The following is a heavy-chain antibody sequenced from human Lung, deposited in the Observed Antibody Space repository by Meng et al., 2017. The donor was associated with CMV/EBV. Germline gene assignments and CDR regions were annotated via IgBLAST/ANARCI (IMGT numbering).Heavy chain of an antibody. V-gene: IGHV3-7*01. CDR1: GFTFSSSY. D-gene: IGHD3-10*01. CDR3: ARDPHFGVLDY. CDR2: IKYDGSDK. Sequence: GGSLRLXCVASGFTFSSSYMSWVRQAPGKGLEWVDNIKYDGSDKGYVGSVESRFTISKDNANHSVYLQMYAQRVEDTAVYYCARDPHFGVLDYWGRGTLVTVSS. J-gene: IGHJ4*02.